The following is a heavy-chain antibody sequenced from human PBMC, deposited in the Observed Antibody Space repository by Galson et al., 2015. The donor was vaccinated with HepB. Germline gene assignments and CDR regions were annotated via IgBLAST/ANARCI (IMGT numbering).Heavy chain of an antibody. CDR1: GFTFSSSV. CDR2: ISGSADST. Sequence: SLRLSCAASGFTFSSSVMNWVRQAPGEGLEWVSTISGSADSTNYVDSVKGRFTISRDNSKNSLFLQMDSLRAEDTAVYYCATTLFGSGAYWTFDMWGQGTLVTVSS. D-gene: IGHD2-15*01. V-gene: IGHV3-23*01. CDR3: ATTLFGSGAYWTFDM. J-gene: IGHJ3*02.